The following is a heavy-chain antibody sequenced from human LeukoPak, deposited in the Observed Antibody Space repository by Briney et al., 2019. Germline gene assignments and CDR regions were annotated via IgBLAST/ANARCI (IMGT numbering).Heavy chain of an antibody. CDR1: GFTFSSYW. CDR3: ARDFGYCTNGVCYTVFDH. Sequence: GGSLRLSCAASGFTFSSYWMSWVRQAPGKGLEWVASINLDGRDKKYVDSVRGRFTFSRDNAKNSLYLQMNSLRAEDTAVYFCARDFGYCTNGVCYTVFDHWGQGTLVTVSS. CDR2: INLDGRDK. J-gene: IGHJ5*02. V-gene: IGHV3-7*01. D-gene: IGHD2-8*01.